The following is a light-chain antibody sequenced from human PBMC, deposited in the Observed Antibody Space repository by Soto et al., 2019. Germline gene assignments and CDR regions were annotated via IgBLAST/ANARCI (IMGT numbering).Light chain of an antibody. V-gene: IGKV1D-13*01. CDR1: PGISSA. J-gene: IGKJ5*01. CDR3: QQFNNYPSIT. CDR2: DAS. Sequence: AIQLTPSPSSLSASVGDRVTITCRASPGISSALAWYQQKPGKAPKLLIYDASSLESGVPSRFSGSGSGTDFTLTISSLQPEDFATYYCQQFNNYPSITFGQGTRLEIK.